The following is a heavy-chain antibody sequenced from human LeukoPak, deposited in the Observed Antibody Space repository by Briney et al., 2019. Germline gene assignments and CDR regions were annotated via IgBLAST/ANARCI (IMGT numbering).Heavy chain of an antibody. J-gene: IGHJ4*02. CDR3: AREIGRGSYADY. CDR1: GYSISSGYY. CDR2: IYHSGSA. Sequence: PSXTLSLTCTVSGYSISSGYYWGWIRQPPGKGLEWIGSIYHSGSAYYNPSLKSRVTISVDTSKNQFSLKLSSVTAADTAVYYCAREIGRGSYADYWGQGTLVTVSS. V-gene: IGHV4-38-2*02. D-gene: IGHD1-26*01.